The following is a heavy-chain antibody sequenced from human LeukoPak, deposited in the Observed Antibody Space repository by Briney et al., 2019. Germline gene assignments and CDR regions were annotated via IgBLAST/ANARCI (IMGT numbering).Heavy chain of an antibody. CDR2: ISAYNGNT. CDR1: GYTFTGYY. J-gene: IGHJ6*03. CDR3: ARGYSGSYYYYYYYMDV. D-gene: IGHD1-26*01. Sequence: GASVKVSCKASGYTFTGYYMHWVRQAPGQGLEWMGWISAYNGNTNYAQKLQGRVTMTTDTSTSTAYMELRSLRSDDTAVYYCARGYSGSYYYYYYYMDVWGKGTTVTVSS. V-gene: IGHV1-18*04.